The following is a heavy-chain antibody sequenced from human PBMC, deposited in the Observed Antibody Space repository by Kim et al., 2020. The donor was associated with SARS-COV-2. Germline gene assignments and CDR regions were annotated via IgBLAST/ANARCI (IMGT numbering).Heavy chain of an antibody. Sequence: GGSLRLSCAASGFTFSSYAMHWVRQAPGKGLEWVAVISYDGSNKYYADSVKGRFTISRDNSKNTLYLQMNSLRAEDTAVYYCARIAAADYFDYWGQGTLVTVSS. CDR2: ISYDGSNK. J-gene: IGHJ4*02. CDR3: ARIAAADYFDY. D-gene: IGHD6-13*01. V-gene: IGHV3-30*04. CDR1: GFTFSSYA.